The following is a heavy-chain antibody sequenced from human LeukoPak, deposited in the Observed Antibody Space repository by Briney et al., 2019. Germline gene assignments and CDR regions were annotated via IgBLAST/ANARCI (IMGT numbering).Heavy chain of an antibody. D-gene: IGHD6-13*01. J-gene: IGHJ4*02. CDR2: ISAYNGNT. Sequence: ASVKVSCQASGSPFTSYGISWVRQAPGQGLEWMGWISAYNGNTNYAQKLQGRVTMTTDTSTSAAYMELRSLRSDDTAVYYCARVYSSWRHLFDYWGQGTLVTVSS. CDR1: GSPFTSYG. V-gene: IGHV1-18*01. CDR3: ARVYSSWRHLFDY.